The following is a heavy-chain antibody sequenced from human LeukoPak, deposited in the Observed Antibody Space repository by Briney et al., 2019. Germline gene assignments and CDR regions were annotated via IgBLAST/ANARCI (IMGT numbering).Heavy chain of an antibody. D-gene: IGHD3-10*01. CDR1: GGSFSGYY. Sequence: TSETLSLTCAVYGGSFSGYYWSWIHQPPGKGLEWIGEINHSGSTNYNPSLKSRVTISVDTSKNQFSLKLSSVTAADTAVYYCARGSAFDYWGQGTLVTVSS. CDR3: ARGSAFDY. CDR2: INHSGST. J-gene: IGHJ4*02. V-gene: IGHV4-34*01.